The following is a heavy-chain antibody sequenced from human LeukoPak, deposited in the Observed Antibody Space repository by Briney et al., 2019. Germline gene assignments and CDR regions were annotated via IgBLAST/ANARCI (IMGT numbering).Heavy chain of an antibody. D-gene: IGHD1-26*01. V-gene: IGHV4-61*02. CDR2: IYTSGST. J-gene: IGHJ4*02. CDR3: ARGKWELRFEY. CDR1: GGSISSDSHY. Sequence: SQTLSLTCTVSGGSISSDSHYWNWIRQPAGKGLEWIGRIYTSGSTNYNPSLNPSLKSRATISIDTSKNQFSLRLSAVTAADTAVYYCARGKWELRFEYWGQGTPVTVSS.